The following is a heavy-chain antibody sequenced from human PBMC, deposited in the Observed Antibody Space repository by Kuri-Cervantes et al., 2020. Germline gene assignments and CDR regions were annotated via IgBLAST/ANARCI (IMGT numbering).Heavy chain of an antibody. Sequence: SGTLTLTCTVSGGSVSSGSFYWSWIWQPPGKALEWIGYIYYSGSTNYNPSLKSRVTISVDTSKNQVSLRLSSVTAADTAVYYCARSVYGYFDNWAQGTLVTVSS. V-gene: IGHV4-61*01. CDR2: IYYSGST. CDR3: ARSVYGYFDN. D-gene: IGHD5/OR15-5a*01. J-gene: IGHJ4*02. CDR1: GGSVSSGSFY.